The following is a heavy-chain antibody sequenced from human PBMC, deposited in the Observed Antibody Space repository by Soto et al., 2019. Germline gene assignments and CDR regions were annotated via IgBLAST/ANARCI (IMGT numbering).Heavy chain of an antibody. Sequence: QVQLVQSGAEVKKPGASVKVSCKASGYTFTSYGISWVRQAPGQGLEWMGWISAYNGNTNYAQKLQGRVTMTTDTXXSXAXKELRSLRSDDTAVYYGARDRITMVRGVIITSWFDPWGQGTLVTVSS. V-gene: IGHV1-18*01. D-gene: IGHD3-10*01. CDR2: ISAYNGNT. CDR1: GYTFTSYG. J-gene: IGHJ5*02. CDR3: ARDRITMVRGVIITSWFDP.